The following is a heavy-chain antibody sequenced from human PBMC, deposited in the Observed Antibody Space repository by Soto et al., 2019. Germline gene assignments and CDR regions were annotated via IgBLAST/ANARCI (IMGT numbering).Heavy chain of an antibody. V-gene: IGHV1-69*01. CDR2: SIPIIGPA. CDR3: ARDLGTTIAGPPRRETYGWLDP. Sequence: QVQLVQSGAEVKRPGSSVKLSCQASGGTFTYYGISWVRQAPGQGLEWVGGSIPIIGPATYAQKFQGRVTITADQATSTAYMELSSLGSEDTALYYCARDLGTTIAGPPRRETYGWLDPWGQGTLVTVSS. J-gene: IGHJ5*02. D-gene: IGHD3-22*01. CDR1: GGTFTYYG.